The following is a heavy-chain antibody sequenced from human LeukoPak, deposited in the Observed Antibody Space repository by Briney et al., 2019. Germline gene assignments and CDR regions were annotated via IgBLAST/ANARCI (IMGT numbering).Heavy chain of an antibody. D-gene: IGHD6-19*01. CDR1: GFTVSSNY. J-gene: IGHJ4*02. CDR2: IYSGGST. Sequence: GGSLRLSCAASGFTVSSNYMSWVRRAPGKGLEWVSVIYSGGSTYYADSVKGRFTISRDNSENTLYLQMSSLRAEDTALYYCSNGRTSSGTLQHDYWGQGTLVTVSS. CDR3: SNGRTSSGTLQHDY. V-gene: IGHV3-53*01.